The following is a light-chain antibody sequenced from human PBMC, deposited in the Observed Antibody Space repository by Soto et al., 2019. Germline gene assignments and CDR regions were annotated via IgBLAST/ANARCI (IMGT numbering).Light chain of an antibody. CDR3: QQYSDSSGA. CDR1: QSVPSTY. CDR2: GTS. V-gene: IGKV3-20*01. J-gene: IGKJ1*01. Sequence: VLSQSPAILSLSPGERATLSCRASQSVPSTYFAWYQQKAGQPPRLLISGTSNRATGIPDRFSGSGSGTDFTLTISSLQPDDFATYYCQQYSDSSGAFGQGTKVDIK.